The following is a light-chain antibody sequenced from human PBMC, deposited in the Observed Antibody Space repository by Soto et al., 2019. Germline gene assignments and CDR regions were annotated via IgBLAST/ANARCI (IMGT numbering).Light chain of an antibody. CDR1: QPISDW. J-gene: IGKJ1*01. Sequence: DIQMTQSPSTLPASVGDRVTITCRAIQPISDWLAWYQQKPGKVPKLLIYKASSLESGVPSRFSGSGSGTEFSLTISSLQPDDFATYYCQQYHLYWTFGQGTKVDIK. CDR2: KAS. V-gene: IGKV1-5*03. CDR3: QQYHLYWT.